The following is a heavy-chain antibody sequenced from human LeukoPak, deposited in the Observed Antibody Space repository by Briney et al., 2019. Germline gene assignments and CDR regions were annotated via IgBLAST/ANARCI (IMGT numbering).Heavy chain of an antibody. CDR2: INPNSGGT. Sequence: GASVKVSCKASGYTFTGYYMHWVRQAPGQGLEWMGWINPNSGGTNYAQKFQGRVTMTRDTSISTAYMELSRLRSDDTAVHYCARDRELLWFGATPGGPDYWGQGTLVTVSS. D-gene: IGHD3-10*01. CDR3: ARDRELLWFGATPGGPDY. CDR1: GYTFTGYY. V-gene: IGHV1-2*02. J-gene: IGHJ4*02.